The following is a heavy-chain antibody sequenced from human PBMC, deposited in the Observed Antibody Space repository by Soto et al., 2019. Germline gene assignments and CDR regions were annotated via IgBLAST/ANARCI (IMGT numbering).Heavy chain of an antibody. CDR2: ISGSGGST. CDR3: AKTLYYYDSSGYQ. V-gene: IGHV3-23*01. CDR1: GFTFSSYA. J-gene: IGHJ4*02. D-gene: IGHD3-22*01. Sequence: EVQLLESGGGLVQPGGSLRLSCAASGFTFSSYAMSWVRQAPGKGLEWVSAISGSGGSTYYADSVKGRFTISRDNSKNTRYLQMNSLRAEDTAVDYCAKTLYYYDSSGYQWGQGTLVTVSS.